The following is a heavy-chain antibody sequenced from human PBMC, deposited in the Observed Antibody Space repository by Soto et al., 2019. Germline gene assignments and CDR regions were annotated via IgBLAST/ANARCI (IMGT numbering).Heavy chain of an antibody. Sequence: QGHLVKSGAEVKKPGASVKVSCKASGYTFTRYGISWVRQAPGQALEWMGWISGYNGDTNYAQNLQGRVTMTIDTSTSTAYMELRSLTSDYTAVYYCAKNGQPPYYYYGLDVWGQGTTVTVS. D-gene: IGHD2-8*01. CDR3: AKNGQPPYYYYGLDV. CDR2: ISGYNGDT. J-gene: IGHJ6*02. V-gene: IGHV1-18*01. CDR1: GYTFTRYG.